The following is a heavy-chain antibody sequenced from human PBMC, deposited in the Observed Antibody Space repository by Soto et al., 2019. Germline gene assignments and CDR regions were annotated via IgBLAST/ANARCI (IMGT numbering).Heavy chain of an antibody. CDR2: FDPEDNEM. CDR1: GHILAEIA. D-gene: IGHD2-2*01. CDR3: WTAVLVPGATGGVDV. J-gene: IGHJ6*02. Sequence: ASVNVSCKVSGHILAEIAISWVRQAPGKGLEWMGGFDPEDNEMIYAQNFQGRISMTEDTSTDTAYMDLSSLRSDDTAVYYCWTAVLVPGATGGVDVWGQGTTVTVSS. V-gene: IGHV1-24*01.